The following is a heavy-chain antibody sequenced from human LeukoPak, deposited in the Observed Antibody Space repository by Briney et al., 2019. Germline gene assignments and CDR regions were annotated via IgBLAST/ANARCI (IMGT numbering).Heavy chain of an antibody. CDR2: IYHSGST. Sequence: PSETLSLTCAVYGGSFSGYYWSWIRQPPGKGLEWIGGIYHSGSTYYNPSLKSRVTISVDTSKNQFSLKLSSVTAADTAVYYCARQSGGFLEWLLTFDYWGQGTLVTVSS. CDR3: ARQSGGFLEWLLTFDY. J-gene: IGHJ4*02. CDR1: GGSFSGYY. D-gene: IGHD3-3*01. V-gene: IGHV4-34*01.